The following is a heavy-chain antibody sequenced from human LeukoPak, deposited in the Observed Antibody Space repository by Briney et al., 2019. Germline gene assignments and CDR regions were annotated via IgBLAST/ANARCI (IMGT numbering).Heavy chain of an antibody. CDR3: ARPVNSYYDSSGYYSYFDY. CDR1: GFTFSSYS. V-gene: IGHV3-48*02. Sequence: GGSLRLSCAASGFTFSSYSMNWVRQAPGKGLEWVPYISSSSSTIYYADSVKGRFTISRDNAKNSLYLQMNSLRDEDTAVYYCARPVNSYYDSSGYYSYFDYWGQGTLVTVSS. J-gene: IGHJ4*02. D-gene: IGHD3-22*01. CDR2: ISSSSSTI.